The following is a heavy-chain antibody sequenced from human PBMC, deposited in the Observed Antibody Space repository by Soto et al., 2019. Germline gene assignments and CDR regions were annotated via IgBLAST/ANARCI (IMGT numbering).Heavy chain of an antibody. CDR3: ARSNCISTSCRPVGGMDV. J-gene: IGHJ6*02. V-gene: IGHV4-30-2*01. Sequence: SETLALTCAVSGGSISSGGYSWSWIRQPPGKGLEWIGYIYHSGSTYYNPSLKSRVTISVDRSKNQFSLYLQMNSLRAEDTAVYYCARSNCISTSCRPVGGMDVWGQGTTVTVSS. CDR2: IYHSGST. D-gene: IGHD2-2*01. CDR1: GGSISSGGYS.